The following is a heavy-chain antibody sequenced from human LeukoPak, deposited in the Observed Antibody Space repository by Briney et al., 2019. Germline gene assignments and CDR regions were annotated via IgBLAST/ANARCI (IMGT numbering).Heavy chain of an antibody. CDR1: GGSISSSSYY. CDR2: IYYSGST. J-gene: IGHJ3*02. Sequence: SETLSLTCTVSGGSISSSSYYWGWIRQPPGKGLEWIGSIYYSGSTYYNPSLKSRVTISVDTSKNQFSLKLSSVTAADTAVYYCARAKESTIFGVVIYLDAFDIWGQGTMVTVSS. D-gene: IGHD3-3*01. V-gene: IGHV4-39*07. CDR3: ARAKESTIFGVVIYLDAFDI.